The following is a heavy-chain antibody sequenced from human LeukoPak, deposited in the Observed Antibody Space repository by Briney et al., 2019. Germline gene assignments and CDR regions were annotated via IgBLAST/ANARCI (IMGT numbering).Heavy chain of an antibody. CDR2: ISSSAVSI. CDR3: VRDIVAHIRGALNNWFDL. CDR1: GFSLSSYS. J-gene: IGHJ5*02. Sequence: GGSLRLSCATSGFSLSSYSMTWVRQSPGRGLKCVSYISSSAVSIYYLDSVKGRFTISRDNAKNTLYLQMNSLTVDDTATYFCVRDIVAHIRGALNNWFDLWGQGTLVTVSS. D-gene: IGHD5-12*01. V-gene: IGHV3-48*04.